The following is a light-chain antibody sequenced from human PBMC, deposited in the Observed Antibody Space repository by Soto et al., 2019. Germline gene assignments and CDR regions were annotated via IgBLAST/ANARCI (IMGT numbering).Light chain of an antibody. V-gene: IGKV4-1*01. CDR1: QSVLYSANNKNY. CDR3: QQYYTTPRP. CDR2: WAS. J-gene: IGKJ1*01. Sequence: DIVMTQSPDSLAVSLGERATLNCKSSQSVLYSANNKNYLAWYQQKPGQPPKLLIYWASTRESGVPDRFSGSGSGTDFTLTISSLQAEDVAVYFCQQYYTTPRPFGQGTKVEIK.